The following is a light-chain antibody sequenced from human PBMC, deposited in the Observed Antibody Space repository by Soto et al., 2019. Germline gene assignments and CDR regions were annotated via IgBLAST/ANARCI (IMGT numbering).Light chain of an antibody. CDR2: GAS. CDR1: HSVGFY. CDR3: QQYNSYTWT. Sequence: DLQMTQSPSSLSASVGDRATISCRASHSVGFYLAWYQQKPGQAPKLLIYGASSWEGGIPARFSGSGSGTEFTLTISSLQPDDFATYYCQQYNSYTWTFGQGTKVDIK. V-gene: IGKV1-5*01. J-gene: IGKJ1*01.